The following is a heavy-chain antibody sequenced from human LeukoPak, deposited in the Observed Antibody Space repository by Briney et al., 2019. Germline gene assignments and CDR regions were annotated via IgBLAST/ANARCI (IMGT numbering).Heavy chain of an antibody. Sequence: GGSLRLSCAASGFTLSNYAMSWVRQAPGKGLEWVSLITTSADTPYYADSVKGRFTISRDNSKNTLFLQMNGLRAEDTAVYYCARFILGELSSYPDYWGQGTLVTVSS. J-gene: IGHJ4*02. CDR3: ARFILGELSSYPDY. CDR2: ITTSADTP. V-gene: IGHV3-23*01. D-gene: IGHD3-16*02. CDR1: GFTLSNYA.